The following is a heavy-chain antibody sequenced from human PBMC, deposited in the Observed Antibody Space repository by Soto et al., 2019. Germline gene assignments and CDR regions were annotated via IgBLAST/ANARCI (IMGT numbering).Heavy chain of an antibody. D-gene: IGHD3-16*01. CDR1: GFTFSSYG. CDR2: ISYDGSNK. Sequence: QVQLVESGGGVVQPGRSLRLSCEASGFTFSSYGMHWVRQAPGKGLEWVAVISYDGSNKYYADSVKGRFTISRDNSKNTMYPQMNSLRAEDTAVYYCAKDSAGMGAAGVDYWCQGTLVTVSS. CDR3: AKDSAGMGAAGVDY. J-gene: IGHJ4*02. V-gene: IGHV3-30*18.